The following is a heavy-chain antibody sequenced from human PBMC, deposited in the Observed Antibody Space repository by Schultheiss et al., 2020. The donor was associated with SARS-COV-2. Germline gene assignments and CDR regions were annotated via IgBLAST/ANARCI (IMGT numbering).Heavy chain of an antibody. J-gene: IGHJ4*02. CDR1: GGTFSSYA. V-gene: IGHV1-69*13. CDR3: ARVAPDYYDSSGYSPPDY. D-gene: IGHD3-22*01. CDR2: IIPIFGTA. Sequence: SVKVSCKASGGTFSSYAISWVRQPPGQGLEWMGGIIPIFGTANYAQKFQGRVTITADESTSTAYMELSGLRSEDTAVYYCARVAPDYYDSSGYSPPDYWGQGTLVTVSS.